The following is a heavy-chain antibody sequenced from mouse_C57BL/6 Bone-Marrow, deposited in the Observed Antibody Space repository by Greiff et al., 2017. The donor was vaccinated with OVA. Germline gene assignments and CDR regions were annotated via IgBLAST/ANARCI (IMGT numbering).Heavy chain of an antibody. Sequence: VQLQQSGAELVRPGASVTLSCKASGYTFTDYELHWVKQTPVHGLEWIGAIDPETGGTAYNQKFKGKAILTADKSSSTAYMELRSLTSEDSAVYYCTSPHYYGSPWYFDVWGTGTTVTVSS. D-gene: IGHD1-1*01. J-gene: IGHJ1*03. CDR1: GYTFTDYE. CDR2: IDPETGGT. V-gene: IGHV1-15*01. CDR3: TSPHYYGSPWYFDV.